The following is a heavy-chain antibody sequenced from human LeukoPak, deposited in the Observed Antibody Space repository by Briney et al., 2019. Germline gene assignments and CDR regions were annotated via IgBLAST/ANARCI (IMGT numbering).Heavy chain of an antibody. Sequence: GGSLRLSCAASGFSFSTYAMSWVRQAPGKGLEWVSAISGSGTITYYADSVKGRFTISRDTSKNTPYLQMKALRAEDTALYYCAKGFVTYYDYWGQGTLVTVSS. CDR2: ISGSGTIT. CDR3: AKGFVTYYDY. J-gene: IGHJ4*02. CDR1: GFSFSTYA. V-gene: IGHV3-23*01. D-gene: IGHD3-16*02.